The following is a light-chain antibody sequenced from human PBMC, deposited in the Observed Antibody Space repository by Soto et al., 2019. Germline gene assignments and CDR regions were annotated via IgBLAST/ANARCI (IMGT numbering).Light chain of an antibody. J-gene: IGLJ3*02. Sequence: QSALTGPASVAGSPGQSITISCLGPNSDVCGYDRVSWYQHQPGKPPKMLSFEVYNRPSGISDRFSGSKSGDTASLTISGLQAEDEADYYCISYIPSTTSHWMFGGGTK. CDR3: ISYIPSTTSHWM. CDR2: EVY. CDR1: NSDVCGYDR. V-gene: IGLV2-14*01.